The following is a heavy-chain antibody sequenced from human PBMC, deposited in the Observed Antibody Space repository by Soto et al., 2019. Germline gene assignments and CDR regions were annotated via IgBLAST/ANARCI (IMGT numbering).Heavy chain of an antibody. J-gene: IGHJ4*02. Sequence: LSLTCSVSGGSIRGYYWSWIRQPAGKGLEWIGRIRTRENTNSNPSLRSRVTMSVDTSSNQFSLKLSSVNAADTAVYYYDSSTYYPVWGQGTLVTVSS. V-gene: IGHV4-4*07. CDR1: GGSIRGYY. CDR3: DSSTYYPV. D-gene: IGHD3-22*01. CDR2: IRTRENT.